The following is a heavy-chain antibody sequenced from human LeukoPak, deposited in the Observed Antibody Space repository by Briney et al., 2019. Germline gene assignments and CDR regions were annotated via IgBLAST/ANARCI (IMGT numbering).Heavy chain of an antibody. V-gene: IGHV3-30-3*01. CDR1: GFTFSSYA. CDR3: AREIAAAGSGGFDY. Sequence: GRSLRLSCAASGFTFSSYAMHWVRQAPGKGLEWVAVISYDGSNKYYADSVKGRFTISRDNSKNTLYLQMNSLRAEDTAAYYCAREIAAAGSGGFDYWGQGTLVTVSS. J-gene: IGHJ4*02. D-gene: IGHD6-13*01. CDR2: ISYDGSNK.